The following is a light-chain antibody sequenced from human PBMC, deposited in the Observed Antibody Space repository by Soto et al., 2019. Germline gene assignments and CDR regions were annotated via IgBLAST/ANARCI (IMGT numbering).Light chain of an antibody. CDR3: QQYNNWPIT. V-gene: IGKV3-15*01. CDR2: GAS. J-gene: IGKJ5*01. CDR1: QSVSSN. Sequence: EIVMTQSPATLSVSPGERATLSCRASQSVSSNLAWYQQKPGQASRLLIYGASTRATGIPARFSGSGSGTEFTLTISSLQSEEFAVYYCQQYNNWPITFGQGTRLEIK.